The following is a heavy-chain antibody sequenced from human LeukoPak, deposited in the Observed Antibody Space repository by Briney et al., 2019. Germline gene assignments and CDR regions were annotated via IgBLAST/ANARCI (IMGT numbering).Heavy chain of an antibody. V-gene: IGHV4-59*11. J-gene: IGHJ5*02. Sequence: SETLSLTCTVSGGSISSHYWSWIRQPPGKGLESIGYIYYSGSTNYNPSLKSRVTISVDTSKNQFSLKLSSVTAADTAVYYCARALGPYYYDSSGYYYVSWFDPWGQGTLVTVSS. D-gene: IGHD3-22*01. CDR1: GGSISSHY. CDR3: ARALGPYYYDSSGYYYVSWFDP. CDR2: IYYSGST.